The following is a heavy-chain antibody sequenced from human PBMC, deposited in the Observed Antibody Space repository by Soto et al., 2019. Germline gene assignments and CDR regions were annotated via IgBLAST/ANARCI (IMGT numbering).Heavy chain of an antibody. D-gene: IGHD6-19*01. CDR3: AREGSSVWYLGGY. CDR2: ISAYNGDT. V-gene: IGHV1-18*01. Sequence: QVQLVQSGAEVKKPGASVKVSCKASGYTFTNYGISWVRQAPGQGPEWMGWISAYNGDTKFAQKVQGRVTLTTDTSTSTAYMELRSLKYDDTAVYYCAREGSSVWYLGGYWGQGTLVTVSS. J-gene: IGHJ4*02. CDR1: GYTFTNYG.